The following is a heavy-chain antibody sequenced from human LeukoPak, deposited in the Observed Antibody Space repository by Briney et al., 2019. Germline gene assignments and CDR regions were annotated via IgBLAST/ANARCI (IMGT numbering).Heavy chain of an antibody. V-gene: IGHV3-23*01. J-gene: IGHJ4*02. D-gene: IGHD3-22*01. CDR3: GKLGSSGFYTYYFDS. CDR2: ISGSGAST. CDR1: GFTFSSYA. Sequence: PGGSLRLSCAASGFTFSSYAMTWVRQAPGKGLEWVSTISGSGASTYYADSVRGRFTISRDNSKNTLYLQMNSLRAEDTAVYYCGKLGSSGFYTYYFDSWGQGTLVSVSS.